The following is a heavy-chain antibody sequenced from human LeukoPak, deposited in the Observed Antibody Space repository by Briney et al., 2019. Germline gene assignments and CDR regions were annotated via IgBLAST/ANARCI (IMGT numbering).Heavy chain of an antibody. Sequence: SVKVSCKASGGTFSSYAISWVRQAPGQGLEWMGGIIPIFGTANYAQKFQGRVTITADESTSTAYMELSSLRSEDTAVYYCTTEDLMATSDYWGQGTLVTVSS. D-gene: IGHD5-24*01. J-gene: IGHJ4*02. CDR1: GGTFSSYA. CDR3: TTEDLMATSDY. CDR2: IIPIFGTA. V-gene: IGHV1-69*13.